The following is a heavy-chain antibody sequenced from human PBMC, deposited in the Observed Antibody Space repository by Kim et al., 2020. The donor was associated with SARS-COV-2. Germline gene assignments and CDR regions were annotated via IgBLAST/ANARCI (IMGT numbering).Heavy chain of an antibody. D-gene: IGHD3-22*01. CDR3: ATPRRVIASIVD. V-gene: IGHV4-39*01. J-gene: IGHJ4*02. Sequence: YYHPPLRGRVTLSVDTSKNQFSLKLSSVTAADTAVYYCATPRRVIASIVDWGQGTLVTVSS.